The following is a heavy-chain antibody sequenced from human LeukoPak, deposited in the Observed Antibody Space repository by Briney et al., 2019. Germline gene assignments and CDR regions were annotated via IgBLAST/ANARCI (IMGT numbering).Heavy chain of an antibody. CDR3: ARESRQWLVLGGVDY. V-gene: IGHV3-66*01. D-gene: IGHD6-19*01. J-gene: IGHJ4*02. CDR2: IYSGGST. CDR1: GFTVSSNY. Sequence: GGSLRLSCAASGFTVSSNYMSWVRQAPGKGLEWVSVIYSGGSTYYADSVKGRFTISRDNSKNTLYLQMNSLRAEDTAVYYCARESRQWLVLGGVDYWGQGTLVTVSS.